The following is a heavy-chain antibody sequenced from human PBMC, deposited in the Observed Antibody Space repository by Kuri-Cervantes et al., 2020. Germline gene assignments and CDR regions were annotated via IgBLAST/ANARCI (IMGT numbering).Heavy chain of an antibody. V-gene: IGHV1-8*01. Sequence: ASVKVSCKASGYTFTSYDINWVRQATGQGLEWMGWMNPNSGNTGYAQKFQGRVTMTGNTSISTAYMELSSLRSEDTAVYYCARGYLPAAILGGLFAGASHIRFDPWGQGTLVTVSS. D-gene: IGHD2-2*01. J-gene: IGHJ5*02. CDR3: ARGYLPAAILGGLFAGASHIRFDP. CDR1: GYTFTSYD. CDR2: MNPNSGNT.